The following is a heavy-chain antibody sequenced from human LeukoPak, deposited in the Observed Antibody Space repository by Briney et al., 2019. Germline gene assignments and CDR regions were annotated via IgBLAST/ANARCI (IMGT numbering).Heavy chain of an antibody. V-gene: IGHV3-21*01. CDR3: ARVRAVSGTFIDY. CDR1: GFTFSSYS. Sequence: GGSLRLSCAASGFTFSSYSMNWVRQAPGKGLEWVSSISSSSSYIYYADSVKGRFTISRDNAKNSLYLQMNSLRAEDTAVYYCARVRAVSGTFIDYRGQGTLVTVSS. D-gene: IGHD6-19*01. CDR2: ISSSSSYI. J-gene: IGHJ4*02.